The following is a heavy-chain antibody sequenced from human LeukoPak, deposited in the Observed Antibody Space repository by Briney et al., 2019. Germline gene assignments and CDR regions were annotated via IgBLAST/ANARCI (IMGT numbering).Heavy chain of an antibody. CDR2: SSGSGGST. J-gene: IGHJ4*02. CDR1: GFTFSSYA. V-gene: IGHV3-23*01. D-gene: IGHD5-18*01. CDR3: AKAIGFSYGSYFDY. Sequence: PGGSLRLSCAASGFTFSSYALSWVRQAPGKGLEWVPGSSGSGGSTKYADSVKGRFTISRDNSKNTLYLQMSGLRAEDTAVYYCAKAIGFSYGSYFDYWGQGTLVTVSS.